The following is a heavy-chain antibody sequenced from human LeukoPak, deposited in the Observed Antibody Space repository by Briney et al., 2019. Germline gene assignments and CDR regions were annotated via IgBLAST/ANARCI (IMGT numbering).Heavy chain of an antibody. CDR2: NNAGNGNT. D-gene: IGHD2-15*01. V-gene: IGHV1-3*01. J-gene: IGHJ4*02. CDR1: GYTFTSYD. CDR3: ARGPQYCSGGSCYLQGVDY. Sequence: GASVKASCKASGYTFTSYDINWVRQSTGQGLEWMGWNNAGNGNTKYSQKFQGRVTITRDTSASTAYMELSSLRSEDTAVYYCARGPQYCSGGSCYLQGVDYWGQGTLVTVSS.